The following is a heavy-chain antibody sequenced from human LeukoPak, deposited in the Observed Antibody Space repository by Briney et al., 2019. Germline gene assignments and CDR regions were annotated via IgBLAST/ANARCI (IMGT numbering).Heavy chain of an antibody. D-gene: IGHD3-22*01. J-gene: IGHJ4*02. CDR1: GGSFSGYY. Sequence: SETLSLTCAVYGGSFSGYYWSWIRQPPGKGLEWIGEINHSGSTNYNPSLKSRVTISVDTSKNQFSLKLSSVTAADTAAYYCARNSGSIYPFDYWGQGTLVTVSS. CDR3: ARNSGSIYPFDY. CDR2: INHSGST. V-gene: IGHV4-34*01.